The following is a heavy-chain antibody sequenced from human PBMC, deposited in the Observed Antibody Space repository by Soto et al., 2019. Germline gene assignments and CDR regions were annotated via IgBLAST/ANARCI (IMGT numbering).Heavy chain of an antibody. J-gene: IGHJ4*02. CDR1: GFTFSSYG. V-gene: IGHV3-33*08. D-gene: IGHD3-3*01. CDR2: IWYDGSNK. CDR3: ARDFQYNYDFWSGYYTPTHLFDY. Sequence: GWSLRLSCAASGFTFSSYGMHWVRQAPGKGLEWVAVIWYDGSNKYYADSVKGRFTISRDNSKNTLYLQMNSLRAEDTAVYYRARDFQYNYDFWSGYYTPTHLFDYWGQGTLVTVSS.